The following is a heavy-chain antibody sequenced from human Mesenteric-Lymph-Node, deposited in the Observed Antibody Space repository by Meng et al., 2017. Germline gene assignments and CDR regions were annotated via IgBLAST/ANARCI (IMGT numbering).Heavy chain of an antibody. D-gene: IGHD3-10*01. Sequence: SETLSLTCTVSGGSISSGSYYWSWIRQPAGKGLEWIGRIYTSGSTNYNPSLKSRVTISVDTSKNQFSLKLSSVTAADTAVYYCAREARFGELSWYYYYYGMDVWGQGTTVTVSS. J-gene: IGHJ6*02. V-gene: IGHV4-61*02. CDR1: GGSISSGSYY. CDR3: AREARFGELSWYYYYYGMDV. CDR2: IYTSGST.